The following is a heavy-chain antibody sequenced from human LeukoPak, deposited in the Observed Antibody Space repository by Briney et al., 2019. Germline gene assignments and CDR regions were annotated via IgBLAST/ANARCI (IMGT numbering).Heavy chain of an antibody. CDR3: ASIAAANFDY. CDR2: INPSGGST. J-gene: IGHJ4*02. CDR1: GYTFTSYY. D-gene: IGHD6-13*01. V-gene: IGHV1-46*01. Sequence: ASVKVSCKASGYTFTSYYMHWVRQAPGQGLEWMGIINPSGGSTSYAQKFQGRATMTRDTSISTAYMELSRLRSDDTAVYYCASIAAANFDYWGQGTLVTVSS.